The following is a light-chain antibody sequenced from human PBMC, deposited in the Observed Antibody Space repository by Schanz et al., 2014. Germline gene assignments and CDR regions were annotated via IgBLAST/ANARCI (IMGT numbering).Light chain of an antibody. V-gene: IGLV2-14*01. CDR1: SSDIGSYNY. CDR2: DVT. Sequence: QSALTQPASVSGSPGQSITISCTGTSSDIGSYNYVSWYQQYPGEAPKLIIYDVTYRPSGVSHRFSGSKSGNTASLTVSGLQAEDEADYYCNSYAGSNNLVFGGGTKLTVL. CDR3: NSYAGSNNLV. J-gene: IGLJ2*01.